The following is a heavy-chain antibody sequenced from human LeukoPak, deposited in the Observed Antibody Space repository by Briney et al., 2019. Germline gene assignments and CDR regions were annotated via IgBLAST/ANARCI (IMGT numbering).Heavy chain of an antibody. CDR2: ISYDGSNK. J-gene: IGHJ4*02. D-gene: IGHD4-23*01. CDR3: AVDYGGNNY. V-gene: IGHV3-30*03. Sequence: TGGSLRLSCAASGFTFSSYGMHWVRQAPGKGLEWVAVISYDGSNKYYADSVKGRFTISRDNSKNTLYLQMNSLRAEDTAVYYCAVDYGGNNYWGQGTLVTVSS. CDR1: GFTFSSYG.